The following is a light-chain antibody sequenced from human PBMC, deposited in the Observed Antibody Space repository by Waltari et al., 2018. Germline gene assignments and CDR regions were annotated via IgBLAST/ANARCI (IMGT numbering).Light chain of an antibody. CDR3: QQLNSYPLS. Sequence: IQLTQSRSSLSASVGDRVTITCRDSQGISSYLAWYQQKPGKAPELLIYAASTLQSGVPSRFSGSGSGTDFTLTISSLQPDDFATYYCQQLNSYPLSFGPGTKVDVK. V-gene: IGKV1-9*01. J-gene: IGKJ3*01. CDR2: AAS. CDR1: QGISSY.